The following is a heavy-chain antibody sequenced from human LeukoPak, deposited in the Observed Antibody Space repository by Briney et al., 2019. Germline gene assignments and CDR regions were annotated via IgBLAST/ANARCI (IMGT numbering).Heavy chain of an antibody. CDR1: GYTFTSYD. CDR2: MNPNSGNT. V-gene: IGHV1-8*01. Sequence: ASVKVSCKASGYTFTSYDINWVRQATGQGLEWMGWMNPNSGNTGYAQKFQGRVTMTRNTSISTAYMELSSLRSEDTAVYYCARVGIAAAAEDYWGQGTLVTVSS. J-gene: IGHJ4*02. D-gene: IGHD6-13*01. CDR3: ARVGIAAAAEDY.